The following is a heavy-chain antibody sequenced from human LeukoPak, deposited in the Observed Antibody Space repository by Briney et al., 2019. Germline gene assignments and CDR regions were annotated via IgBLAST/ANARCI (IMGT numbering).Heavy chain of an antibody. CDR2: IKQDGSEK. CDR3: ASFIVGATLGVAFDY. Sequence: PGGSLRLSCAASGFTFSSYWMSWVRQAPGKGLEWVANIKQDGSEKYYVDSVKGRFTISRDNAKNSLYLQMNSLRAEDTAVYYCASFIVGATLGVAFDYWGQGTLVTVSS. CDR1: GFTFSSYW. J-gene: IGHJ4*02. D-gene: IGHD1-26*01. V-gene: IGHV3-7*01.